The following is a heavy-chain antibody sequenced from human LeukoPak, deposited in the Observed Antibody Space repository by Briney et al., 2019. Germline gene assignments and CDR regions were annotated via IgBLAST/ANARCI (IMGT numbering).Heavy chain of an antibody. J-gene: IGHJ6*02. D-gene: IGHD3-3*01. CDR3: ARGGDFWSGYSKAPYYYYGMDV. CDR2: INHSGST. V-gene: IGHV4-39*07. CDR1: GGSISSGGYY. Sequence: SETLSLTCTVSGGSISSGGYYWSWIRQPPGKGLEWIGEINHSGSTNYNPSLKSRVTISVDTSKNQFSLKLSSVTAADTAVYYCARGGDFWSGYSKAPYYYYGMDVWGQGTTVTVSS.